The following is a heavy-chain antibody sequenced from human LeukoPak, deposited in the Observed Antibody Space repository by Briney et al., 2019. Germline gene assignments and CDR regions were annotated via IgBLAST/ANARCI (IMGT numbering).Heavy chain of an antibody. Sequence: GGSLRLSCAASGFTVRSNYMSWVRQAPGKGLEWVSIIYSDGNTYYADSVKGRFTISRDKTKNTLYLQMNSLRAEDTAVYYCARSPQDSSGYYSSYFDYWGQGTLVTVSS. CDR3: ARSPQDSSGYYSSYFDY. CDR2: IYSDGNT. CDR1: GFTVRSNY. V-gene: IGHV3-53*01. J-gene: IGHJ4*02. D-gene: IGHD3-22*01.